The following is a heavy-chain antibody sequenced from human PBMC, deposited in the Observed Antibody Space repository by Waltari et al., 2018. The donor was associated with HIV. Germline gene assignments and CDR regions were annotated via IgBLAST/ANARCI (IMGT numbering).Heavy chain of an antibody. D-gene: IGHD4-17*01. J-gene: IGHJ6*02. V-gene: IGHV3-23*01. CDR3: TTCDSGEKSYYYYSGMDV. CDR2: ISGSGGGT. CDR1: GFRIATYG. Sequence: EVKLLESGGGLIQPGGSLRLYCATSGFRIATYGMSWVSQVPGKGLDWVASISGSGGGTHYADSVRGRFTISRDTSKNTVSLHMNSLRAEDTATYYCTTCDSGEKSYYYYSGMDVWGQGTTVIVSS.